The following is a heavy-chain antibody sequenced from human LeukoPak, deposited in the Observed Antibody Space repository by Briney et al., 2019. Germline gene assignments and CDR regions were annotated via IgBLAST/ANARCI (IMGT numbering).Heavy chain of an antibody. Sequence: SETLSLTCTVSGDSISSYYWSWIRQPAGKGLEWIGRISTCGSTNYNPSLTRRVTMSVDTSKHHFSLKLRSVTAADTAVYYCARAWQWLPLDYWGQGTLVTVSS. V-gene: IGHV4-4*07. D-gene: IGHD6-19*01. CDR2: ISTCGST. J-gene: IGHJ4*02. CDR1: GDSISSYY. CDR3: ARAWQWLPLDY.